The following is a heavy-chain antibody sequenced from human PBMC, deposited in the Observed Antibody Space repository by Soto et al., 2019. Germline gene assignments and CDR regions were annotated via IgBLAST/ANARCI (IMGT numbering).Heavy chain of an antibody. J-gene: IGHJ3*02. CDR1: GFTFSSYS. Sequence: GGSLRLSCAASGFTFSSYSMNWVRQAPGKGLEWVSSISSSSSYIYYADSVKGRFTISRESAKNSLYLQMNSLRAGDTAVYYCARTSTYYDFWSGPDAFDIWGQGTMVTVSS. V-gene: IGHV3-21*01. D-gene: IGHD3-3*01. CDR2: ISSSSSYI. CDR3: ARTSTYYDFWSGPDAFDI.